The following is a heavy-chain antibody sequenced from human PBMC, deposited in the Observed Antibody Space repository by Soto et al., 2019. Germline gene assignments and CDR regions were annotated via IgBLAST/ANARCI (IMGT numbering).Heavy chain of an antibody. CDR1: GGSISSSNW. D-gene: IGHD3-10*01. Sequence: SETLSLTCAVSGGSISSSNWWSWVRQPPGKGLEWIGEIYHSGSTNYNPSLKSRVTISVDKSKNQFSLKLSSVTAADTAVYYGAGIPRSNWFDPRGQGTLVTVSS. V-gene: IGHV4-4*02. CDR3: AGIPRSNWFDP. J-gene: IGHJ5*02. CDR2: IYHSGST.